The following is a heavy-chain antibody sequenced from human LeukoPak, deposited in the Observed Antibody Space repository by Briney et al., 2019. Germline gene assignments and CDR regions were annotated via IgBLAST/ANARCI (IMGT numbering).Heavy chain of an antibody. D-gene: IGHD2-2*01. J-gene: IGHJ4*02. CDR2: INHSGST. Sequence: SETLSLICAVYGGSFSGYYWSWIRQPPGKGLEWIGEINHSGSTNYNPSLKSRVTISVDTSKNQFSLKLSSVTAADTAVYYCARGNQLLIDYWGQGTLVTVSS. CDR3: ARGNQLLIDY. V-gene: IGHV4-34*01. CDR1: GGSFSGYY.